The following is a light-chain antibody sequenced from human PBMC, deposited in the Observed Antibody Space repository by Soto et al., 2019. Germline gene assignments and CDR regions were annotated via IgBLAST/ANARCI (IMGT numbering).Light chain of an antibody. CDR3: EKYDSTPLI. CDR1: QNLLYSSNIKNY. V-gene: IGKV4-1*01. CDR2: CAS. Sequence: DIVMTQSPDSLAVSLGERATIHCKSSQNLLYSSNIKNYFAWFQKKPGQPPKLLIYCASTRESGVPDRFSGSGSGTDFTLTISSLQAEDVAVYYCEKYDSTPLIFGGETNVEMK. J-gene: IGKJ4*01.